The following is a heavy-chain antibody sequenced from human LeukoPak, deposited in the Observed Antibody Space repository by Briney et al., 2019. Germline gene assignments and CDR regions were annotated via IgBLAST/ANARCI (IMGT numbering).Heavy chain of an antibody. V-gene: IGHV3-66*01. Sequence: GGSLRLSCAASGFTVSSNYMSWVRQAPGKGLEWVSVIYSGGSTYYADSVKGRFTISRDNSKNTLYLQMNSLRAEDTAVYYCAREICGSDCYSTFDYWGQGALVTVSS. CDR1: GFTVSSNY. J-gene: IGHJ4*02. CDR3: AREICGSDCYSTFDY. CDR2: IYSGGST. D-gene: IGHD2-21*02.